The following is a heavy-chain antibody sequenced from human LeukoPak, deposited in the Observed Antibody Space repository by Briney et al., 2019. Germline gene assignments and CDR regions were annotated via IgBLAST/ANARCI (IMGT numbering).Heavy chain of an antibody. J-gene: IGHJ4*02. D-gene: IGHD6-6*01. V-gene: IGHV3-23*01. CDR3: AKFGQLAHFDY. CDR1: GFTFSSYA. CDR2: ISGSGGST. Sequence: PGGSLRLSCAASGFTFSSYAMSWVRQAPGKGLEWVSAISGSGGSTYYADSVKGRFTLSRDKSKNTLYLQMNSLRAEDTAVYYRAKFGQLAHFDYWGQGTLVTVSS.